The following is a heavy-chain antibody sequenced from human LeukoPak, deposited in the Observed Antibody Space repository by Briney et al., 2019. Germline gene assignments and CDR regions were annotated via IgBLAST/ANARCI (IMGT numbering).Heavy chain of an antibody. V-gene: IGHV4-34*01. CDR2: INHSGST. CDR1: GGSFSGYY. CDR3: ARQEWELLPPFSPQNFDY. D-gene: IGHD1-26*01. J-gene: IGHJ4*02. Sequence: SETLSLTCAVYGGSFSGYYWSWIRQPPGKGLEWIGEINHSGSTNYNPSLKSRVTISLDTSKNQFSLKLSSVTAADTAVYYCARQEWELLPPFSPQNFDYWGQGTLVTVSS.